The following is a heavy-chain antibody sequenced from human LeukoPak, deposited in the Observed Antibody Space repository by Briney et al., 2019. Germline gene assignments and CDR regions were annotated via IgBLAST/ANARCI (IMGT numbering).Heavy chain of an antibody. Sequence: GGSLRLSCAASGFTFSSYAMHWVRQAPGKGLEWVAVMSYDGSNKYYADSVKGRFTISRDNSKNTLYLQMNSLRAEDTAVYYCARDRGDYYDSSGYWYYFDYWGQGTLVTVSS. CDR2: MSYDGSNK. V-gene: IGHV3-30*04. CDR1: GFTFSSYA. J-gene: IGHJ4*02. CDR3: ARDRGDYYDSSGYWYYFDY. D-gene: IGHD3-22*01.